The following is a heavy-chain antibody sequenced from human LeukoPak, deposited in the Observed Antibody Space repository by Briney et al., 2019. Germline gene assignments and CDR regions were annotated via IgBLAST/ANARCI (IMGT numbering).Heavy chain of an antibody. V-gene: IGHV4-61*01. CDR3: ARERRYFDWLPHVDY. D-gene: IGHD3-9*01. J-gene: IGHJ4*02. Sequence: SETLSLTCTVSGDSVRSDTYYWSWIRQPPGKGLEWIGFVYYSGRTNYNASLKSRVTISVDTSKNQFSLKLSSVTAADTAVYYCARERRYFDWLPHVDYWGQGTLVTVSS. CDR1: GDSVRSDTYY. CDR2: VYYSGRT.